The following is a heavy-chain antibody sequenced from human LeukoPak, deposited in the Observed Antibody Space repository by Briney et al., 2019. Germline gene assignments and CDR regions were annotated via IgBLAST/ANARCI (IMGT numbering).Heavy chain of an antibody. CDR2: IWYDGSNK. CDR3: ARDQGSSWYFDY. D-gene: IGHD6-13*01. V-gene: IGHV3-33*01. J-gene: IGHJ4*02. Sequence: GGSLRLSCAASGFTFSSYGMHWVRQAPGKGLEWVAVIWYDGSNKYYADSVKGRFTISRDNSKNTLYLQMNSLRAEDTAVYYCARDQGSSWYFDYWGQGILVTVSS. CDR1: GFTFSSYG.